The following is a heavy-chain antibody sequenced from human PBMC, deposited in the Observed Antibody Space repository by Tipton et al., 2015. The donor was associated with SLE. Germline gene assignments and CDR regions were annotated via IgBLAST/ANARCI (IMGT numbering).Heavy chain of an antibody. CDR2: ISTYSGNT. V-gene: IGHV1-18*01. CDR1: GGTFSSYA. Sequence: QSGAEVKKPGASVKVSCKASGGTFSSYAISWVRQAPGQGLEWMGWISTYSGNTNYAQKLQGRVTMTTDTSTSTAYMELRSLRSDDTAVYYCARDEGWGYGSGRHFDYWGQGTLVTVSS. D-gene: IGHD3-10*01. J-gene: IGHJ4*02. CDR3: ARDEGWGYGSGRHFDY.